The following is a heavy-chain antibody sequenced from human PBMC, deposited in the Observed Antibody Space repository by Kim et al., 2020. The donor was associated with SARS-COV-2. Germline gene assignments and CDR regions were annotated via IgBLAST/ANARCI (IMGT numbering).Heavy chain of an antibody. Sequence: GGSLRLSCAASSFTFDDYGMSWVRQGPGKGLEWLSYINWNGDTILYADSVRGRFTISRDNAKNSLYLHMKSLRAEDTALYFCARVNCTSASCSPDHWGHGTLVTVSS. CDR1: SFTFDDYG. D-gene: IGHD2-2*01. CDR2: INWNGDTI. V-gene: IGHV3-20*04. J-gene: IGHJ4*01. CDR3: ARVNCTSASCSPDH.